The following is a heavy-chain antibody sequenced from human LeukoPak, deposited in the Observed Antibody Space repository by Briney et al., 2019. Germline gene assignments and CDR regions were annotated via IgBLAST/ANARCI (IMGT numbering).Heavy chain of an antibody. CDR1: GGTFSSYA. CDR3: ARDSITMVRGVIYYNWFDP. D-gene: IGHD3-10*01. J-gene: IGHJ5*02. Sequence: SVKVSCKASGGTFSSYAISWVRQAPGQGLEWMGGIIPIFGTANYAQKFQGRVTITADESTSTAYMELSSLRSEDTAVYYCARDSITMVRGVIYYNWFDPWGQGTLVTVSS. V-gene: IGHV1-69*13. CDR2: IIPIFGTA.